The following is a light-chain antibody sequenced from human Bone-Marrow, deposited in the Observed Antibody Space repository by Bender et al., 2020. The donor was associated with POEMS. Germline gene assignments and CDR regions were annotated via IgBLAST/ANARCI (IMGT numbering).Light chain of an antibody. J-gene: IGLJ3*02. CDR2: DVS. Sequence: QSALTQPASVSGSPGQSITISCTGTSSDVGGYNSVSWYQQHPGKAPKLLIYDVSDRPSGVSNRFSGSKSGNTASLAISDIQSEDEGDYYCSSWDDSLSGWVFGGGTKLTVL. V-gene: IGLV2-14*03. CDR3: SSWDDSLSGWV. CDR1: SSDVGGYNS.